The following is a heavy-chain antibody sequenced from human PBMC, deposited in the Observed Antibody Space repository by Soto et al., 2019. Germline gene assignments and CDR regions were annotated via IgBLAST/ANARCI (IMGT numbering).Heavy chain of an antibody. Sequence: GASVKVSCKAPGYIFTNYYIHWVRHAPGQGLEWMGIINPTGGGTKYAQEFQGRVTMTRDTSTSTVYMELSSLRSEDTAVYYCARDSGSNTVTTQKRPLFDYWGQGTLVTAPQ. CDR2: INPTGGGT. CDR1: GYIFTNYY. D-gene: IGHD4-17*01. V-gene: IGHV1-46*03. J-gene: IGHJ4*02. CDR3: ARDSGSNTVTTQKRPLFDY.